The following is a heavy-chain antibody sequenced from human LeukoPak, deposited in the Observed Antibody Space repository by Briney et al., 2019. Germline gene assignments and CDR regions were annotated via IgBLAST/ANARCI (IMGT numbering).Heavy chain of an antibody. CDR1: GGSFSGYY. D-gene: IGHD6-19*01. CDR2: INHSGST. CDR3: ARLGYSSGWYVYYYGMDV. V-gene: IGHV4-34*01. Sequence: SETLSLTCAVCGGSFSGYYWSWIRQPPGKGLEWIGEINHSGSTNYNPSLKSRVTISVDTSKNQFSLKLSSVTAADTAVYYCARLGYSSGWYVYYYGMDVWGQGTTVTVSS. J-gene: IGHJ6*02.